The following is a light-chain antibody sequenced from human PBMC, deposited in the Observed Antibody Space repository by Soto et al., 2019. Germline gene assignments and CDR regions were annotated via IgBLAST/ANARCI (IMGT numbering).Light chain of an antibody. CDR2: SNN. CDR3: AAWDDSLNGYV. Sequence: QSVLTQPPSASGTPGQRVTISCSGSSSNTGSNTVSWYQQLPGTSPKLLIYSNNQRPSGVPDRFSGSKSGTSASLAISGLQSEAEADYYCAAWDDSLNGYVFGTGTKLTVL. CDR1: SSNTGSNT. V-gene: IGLV1-44*01. J-gene: IGLJ1*01.